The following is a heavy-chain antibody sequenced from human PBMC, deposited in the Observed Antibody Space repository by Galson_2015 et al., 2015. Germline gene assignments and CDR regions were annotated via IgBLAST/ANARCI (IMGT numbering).Heavy chain of an antibody. CDR3: ATSNADVYCSGGSCYLDS. CDR2: LLPIYGTP. Sequence: SVKVSCKASGGTFSIFAISWVRQAPGQRLEWMGGLLPIYGTPNYAKKFQGRVTITADESTSTAYMELSRLTSEDTAVFYCATSNADVYCSGGSCYLDSGGQGTLVTVSS. CDR1: GGTFSIFA. V-gene: IGHV1-69*13. J-gene: IGHJ4*02. D-gene: IGHD2-15*01.